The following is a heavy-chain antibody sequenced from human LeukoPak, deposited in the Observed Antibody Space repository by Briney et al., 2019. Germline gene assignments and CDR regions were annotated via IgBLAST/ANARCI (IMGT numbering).Heavy chain of an antibody. CDR1: GFTLSSYE. J-gene: IGHJ4*02. V-gene: IGHV3-48*03. CDR2: ISSSSNTV. D-gene: IGHD2-15*01. Sequence: GGSLRLSCAVSGFTLSSYEMNWVRHARGKGLEWVSYISSSSNTVYYADSVKGRFTIPRDNAKNSLYLQMNSLRAEDTAVYYCARGDIVVVVAAPIGGFDYWGQGTLVTVSS. CDR3: ARGDIVVVVAAPIGGFDY.